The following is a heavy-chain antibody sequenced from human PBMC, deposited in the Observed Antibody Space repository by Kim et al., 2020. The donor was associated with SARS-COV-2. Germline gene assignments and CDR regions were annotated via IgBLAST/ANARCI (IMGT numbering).Heavy chain of an antibody. V-gene: IGHV3-9*02. CDR3: ARDNGGGWHSKY. CDR1: GFTSDPNA. D-gene: IGHD6-19*01. CDR2: ISWKSGSL. J-gene: IGHJ4*02. Sequence: GGSLRLSCAASGFTSDPNAMHWVRQAPGKGLEWVSGISWKSGSLDYADSVKGRFTISRDNVRNSLYLKMNSLRPEDTALYYCARDNGGGWHSKYWGQGTLVTASA.